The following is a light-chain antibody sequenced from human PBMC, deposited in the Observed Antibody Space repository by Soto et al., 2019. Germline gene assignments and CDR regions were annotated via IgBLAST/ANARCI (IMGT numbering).Light chain of an antibody. CDR2: AAS. V-gene: IGKV1-6*01. CDR1: HGIRND. CDR3: LQDYNYPWT. J-gene: IGKJ1*01. Sequence: AFQMTQSPSSLSASVGDRVTITCRASHGIRNDLGWYQQKPGKAPKLLIYAASSLQSGVPSRFSGSGSGTDFTLTISSLQPEDFATYYCLQDYNYPWTFGQGTKVDI.